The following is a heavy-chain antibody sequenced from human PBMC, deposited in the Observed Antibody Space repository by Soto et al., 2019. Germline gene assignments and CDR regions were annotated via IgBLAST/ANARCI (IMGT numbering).Heavy chain of an antibody. V-gene: IGHV3-7*01. CDR3: AKVGYNDWDFDR. CDR1: GFRFSSYW. Sequence: GSLRLSCVASGFRFSSYWMTWVRQAPGKGLEWVAIINQDTSYRYYVDSVEGRFTISRDNAKSSVYLQMNSLRAEDTALYYCAKVGYNDWDFDRWGQGTLVTVSS. CDR2: INQDTSYR. J-gene: IGHJ4*02. D-gene: IGHD3-16*01.